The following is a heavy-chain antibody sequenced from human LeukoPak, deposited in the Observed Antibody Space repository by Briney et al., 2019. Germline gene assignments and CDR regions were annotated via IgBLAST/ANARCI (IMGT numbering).Heavy chain of an antibody. CDR1: GASISRYY. J-gene: IGHJ4*02. D-gene: IGHD2-2*03. Sequence: PSETLSLTCTVSGASISRYYWSWIRQSPGKGLEWIGYVYNSETTNYNPSLKSRVTISVDTSKNQLSLRLSSVTAADTAVYYCARHGSTDYFDYWGQGTLVTVSS. V-gene: IGHV4-59*08. CDR2: VYNSETT. CDR3: ARHGSTDYFDY.